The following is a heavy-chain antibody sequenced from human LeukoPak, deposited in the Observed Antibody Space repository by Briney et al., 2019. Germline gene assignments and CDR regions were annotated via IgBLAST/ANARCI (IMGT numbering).Heavy chain of an antibody. Sequence: SVKVSCMASGGTFSSYAISWVRQAPGQGLEWMGRIIPILGIANYAQKFQGRVTITADKSTSTAYMALSSLRSEDTAVYYCASVTGTTYYFDYWGQGTLVTVSS. CDR2: IIPILGIA. D-gene: IGHD1-20*01. V-gene: IGHV1-69*04. CDR1: GGTFSSYA. J-gene: IGHJ4*02. CDR3: ASVTGTTYYFDY.